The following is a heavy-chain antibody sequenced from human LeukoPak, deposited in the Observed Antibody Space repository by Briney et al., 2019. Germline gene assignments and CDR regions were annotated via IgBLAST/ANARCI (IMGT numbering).Heavy chain of an antibody. V-gene: IGHV3-23*01. Sequence: PGGFLRLSCAASGFTFSSYAMSWVRQAPGKELEWVSIISGSGDNTYYADSMKGRFTISRDNSKNTLYLQMNSLRAEDTAVYYCAKAHSSSWYYFDYWGQGTLVTVSS. CDR3: AKAHSSSWYYFDY. D-gene: IGHD6-13*01. CDR2: ISGSGDNT. CDR1: GFTFSSYA. J-gene: IGHJ4*02.